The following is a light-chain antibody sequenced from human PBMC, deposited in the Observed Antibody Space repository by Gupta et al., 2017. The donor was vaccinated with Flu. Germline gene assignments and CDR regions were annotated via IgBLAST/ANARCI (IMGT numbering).Light chain of an antibody. CDR3: SSYTSSSTLVV. CDR2: DVI. CDR1: SSDVGGYNY. Sequence: TITCTSTSSDVGGYNYVAWYQQHPGKAAKHMIYDVINRPSGVSTRCSGSKSGSTASLTIAGRQAEDEADYYCSSYTSSSTLVVFGGGTKLTVL. J-gene: IGLJ2*01. V-gene: IGLV2-14*04.